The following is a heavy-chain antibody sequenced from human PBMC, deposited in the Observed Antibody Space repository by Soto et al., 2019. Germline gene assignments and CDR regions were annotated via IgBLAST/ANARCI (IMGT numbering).Heavy chain of an antibody. J-gene: IGHJ4*02. D-gene: IGHD5-12*01. CDR1: GFTFSTYA. CDR3: AKTLYGGCDY. V-gene: IGHV3-23*01. Sequence: EVQLLDSGGGLVQPGGSLRLSCVASGFTFSTYAMSWVRQAPGKGLEWVSGIGGNGGTTRYADSVKGRFIISRDNSKNTVYLEMNSLRVEDTAVYYCAKTLYGGCDYWGRGTLVTVSS. CDR2: IGGNGGTT.